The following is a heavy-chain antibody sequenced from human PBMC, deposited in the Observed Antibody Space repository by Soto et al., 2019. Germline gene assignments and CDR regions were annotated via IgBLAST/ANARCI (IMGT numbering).Heavy chain of an antibody. Sequence: ASVKVSCKASGYTFTNYGFSWVRQAPGQRLEWMGWINAGNGNTKYSQKFQGRVTITRDTSASTAYMELSSLRSEDTAVYYCASDVASAGLDYWAKQTLVTVAS. CDR1: GYTFTNYG. CDR3: ASDVASAGLDY. D-gene: IGHD6-13*01. CDR2: INAGNGNT. J-gene: IGHJ4*02. V-gene: IGHV1-3*01.